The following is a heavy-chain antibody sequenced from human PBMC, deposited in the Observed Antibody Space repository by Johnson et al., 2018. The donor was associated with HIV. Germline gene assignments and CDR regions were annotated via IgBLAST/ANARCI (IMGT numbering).Heavy chain of an antibody. CDR1: GFTFSNYA. CDR2: IRYDGCTQ. CDR3: GRGRSSTRPSDLGSGAFDI. D-gene: IGHD2-2*01. Sequence: QVQLVESGGGVVQPGGSLRLSCATSGFTFSNYAIHWVRQAPGKGLEWVAYIRYDGCTQSYADSVKGRFTISSANSKTTLHLQLSSLGGDDTAIDYCGRGRSSTRPSDLGSGAFDIWGQGTMVTVSS. V-gene: IGHV3-30*02. J-gene: IGHJ3*02.